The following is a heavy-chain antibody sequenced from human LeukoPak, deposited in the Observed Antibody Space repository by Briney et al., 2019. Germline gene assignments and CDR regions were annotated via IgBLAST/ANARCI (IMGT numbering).Heavy chain of an antibody. D-gene: IGHD6-13*01. Sequence: GGSLRLSCAASGYTFRSYGVHGVRQAPSKGLEWVAAIWYDGGKEYYADSVKGRFSISRDNFKNTVFLQMNSLRAEDVAVYYCAKEEQYSSGWSVHYWGQGTLVTVSS. CDR3: AKEEQYSSGWSVHY. J-gene: IGHJ4*02. CDR1: GYTFRSYG. CDR2: IWYDGGKE. V-gene: IGHV3-33*06.